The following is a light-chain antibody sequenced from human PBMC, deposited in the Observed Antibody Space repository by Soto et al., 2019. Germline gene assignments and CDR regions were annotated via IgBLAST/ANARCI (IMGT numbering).Light chain of an antibody. CDR3: QQYSSDLYT. CDR1: QGVSQW. V-gene: IGKV1-5*03. CDR2: KAS. Sequence: DIHITQSPSTLSASVGDRITITCRASQGVSQWLAWYQHKPGKAPKLLIYKASTLESGVSSRFSGRGSGTEFTLTITNLQPDDFATYYCQQYSSDLYTFGQGTKVDIK. J-gene: IGKJ2*01.